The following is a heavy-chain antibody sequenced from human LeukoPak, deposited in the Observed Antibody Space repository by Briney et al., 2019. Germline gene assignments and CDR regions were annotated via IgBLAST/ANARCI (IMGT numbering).Heavy chain of an antibody. CDR2: ISAYNGNT. J-gene: IGHJ4*02. D-gene: IGHD2-2*01. CDR3: ARDRDIVVVPAAIVHFDY. Sequence: ASVKVSCKASGYTFTSYGISWVRRAPGQGLEWMGWISAYNGNTNYAQKLQGRVTMTTDTSTSTAYMELRSLRSDDTAVYYCARDRDIVVVPAAIVHFDYWGQGTLVTVSS. V-gene: IGHV1-18*01. CDR1: GYTFTSYG.